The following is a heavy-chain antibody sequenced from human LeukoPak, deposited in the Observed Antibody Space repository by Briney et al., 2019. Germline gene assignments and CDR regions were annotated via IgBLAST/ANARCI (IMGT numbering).Heavy chain of an antibody. CDR3: ARDPGLNAFDI. CDR1: GFGVSNNY. J-gene: IGHJ3*02. CDR2: IYSGAAI. V-gene: IGHV3-53*01. Sequence: GGSLRLSCTASGFGVSNNYMSWVRQAPGKGLEWVAVIYSGAAIFYADAVKGRFSLSRDNSQNALFLQMNSLKVEDSAVYYCARDPGLNAFDIWGQGTMVTVSS.